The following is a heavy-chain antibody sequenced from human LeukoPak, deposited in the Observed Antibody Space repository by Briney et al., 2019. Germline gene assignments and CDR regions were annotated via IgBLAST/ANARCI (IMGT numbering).Heavy chain of an antibody. CDR2: NYYGGTT. CDR3: ARALFDSSALDY. CDR1: GSSINSYY. J-gene: IGHJ4*02. Sequence: SETLSLTCTFSGSSINSYYWSWIRQPPGKGLEWIGYNYYGGTTNYNPSLKSRVTISVDTSKNQFSLKLTSVTAADTAVYYCARALFDSSALDYWGRGTLVTVSS. V-gene: IGHV4-59*01. D-gene: IGHD3-9*01.